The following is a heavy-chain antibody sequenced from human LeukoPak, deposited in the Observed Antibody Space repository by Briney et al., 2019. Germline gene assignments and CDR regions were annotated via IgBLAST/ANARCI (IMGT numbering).Heavy chain of an antibody. J-gene: IGHJ6*03. CDR2: IYPGDSDT. Sequence: GESLKISCKGSGYSFTSYWIGWVRQMPGKGLEWMGIIYPGDSDTRYSPSFQGQVTISADKSINTAYLEWSSLKASDTAIYYCARQGAAGKYYYYYMDVWGKGTTVTVSS. CDR3: ARQGAAGKYYYYYMDV. V-gene: IGHV5-51*01. D-gene: IGHD6-13*01. CDR1: GYSFTSYW.